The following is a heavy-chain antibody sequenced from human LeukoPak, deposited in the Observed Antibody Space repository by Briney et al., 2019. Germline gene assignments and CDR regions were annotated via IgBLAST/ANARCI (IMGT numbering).Heavy chain of an antibody. D-gene: IGHD3-3*01. J-gene: IGHJ4*02. CDR1: GFTFSSYW. CDR2: IKQDGSEK. V-gene: IGHV3-7*01. Sequence: GGSLRLSCAASGFTFSSYWMSWVRQAPGKGLEWVANIKQDGSEKYYVDSVKGRFTISRDNANNSLYLQMNSLRAEDTAVYYCARDPPYGVSNVRSGYQDYWGQGTLVTVSS. CDR3: ARDPPYGVSNVRSGYQDY.